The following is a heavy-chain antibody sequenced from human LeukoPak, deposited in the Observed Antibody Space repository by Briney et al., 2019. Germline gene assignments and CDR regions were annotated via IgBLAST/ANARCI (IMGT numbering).Heavy chain of an antibody. Sequence: GGSLRLSCAASGFSLSSYNMNWVRQAPGKGLEWVSFISTTSSHIYYADSLKGRFTISRDNAQNSLYLQMNSLRAEDTAVYFCARHYYASGTYYNGAPDCFDIGGQGTMVTVSS. J-gene: IGHJ3*02. D-gene: IGHD3-10*01. CDR3: ARHYYASGTYYNGAPDCFDI. CDR1: GFSLSSYN. CDR2: ISTTSSHI. V-gene: IGHV3-21*01.